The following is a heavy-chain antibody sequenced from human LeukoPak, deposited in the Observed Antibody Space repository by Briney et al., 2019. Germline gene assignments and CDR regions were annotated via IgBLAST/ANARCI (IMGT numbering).Heavy chain of an antibody. Sequence: GGSLRLSCAASGFTFSSYAMSWVRQAPGKGLEWVSAISGSGGSTYYADSVKGRFTISRDNSKNTLYLQMNSLRAEDTAVYYCAKDSMGDYDYVWGSYRGPYYYYYMDVWGKGTTVTVSS. V-gene: IGHV3-23*01. D-gene: IGHD3-16*02. CDR1: GFTFSSYA. J-gene: IGHJ6*03. CDR2: ISGSGGST. CDR3: AKDSMGDYDYVWGSYRGPYYYYYMDV.